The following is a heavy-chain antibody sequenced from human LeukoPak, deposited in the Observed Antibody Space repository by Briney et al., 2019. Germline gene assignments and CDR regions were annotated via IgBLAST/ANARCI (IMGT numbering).Heavy chain of an antibody. CDR2: INCGSGDT. J-gene: IGHJ5*02. CDR3: VREARATADT. Sequence: GASVKVSCKASGYTFTAYYMHWARQAPGQGLEWMGWINCGSGDTNYAQKFQGRVTVTRDTSITTTYMEVTNLNSDDTALYYCVREARATADTWGQGTQVTVSS. D-gene: IGHD1-26*01. V-gene: IGHV1-2*02. CDR1: GYTFTAYY.